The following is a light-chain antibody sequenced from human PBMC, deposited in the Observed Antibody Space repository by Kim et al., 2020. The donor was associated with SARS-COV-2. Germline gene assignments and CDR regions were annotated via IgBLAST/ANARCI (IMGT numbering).Light chain of an antibody. CDR3: SSYTSSRTVI. J-gene: IGLJ2*01. CDR2: DVT. CDR1: SNDIGLYNY. Sequence: QSVVTQPASVSGSPGQSITISCTGTSNDIGLYNYVAWYQQHPGKVPKFMIYDVTKRPSGVSNRFSGSKSGNTASLTISGLQAEDEADYYCSSYTSSRTVIFGGGTQLTVL. V-gene: IGLV2-14*03.